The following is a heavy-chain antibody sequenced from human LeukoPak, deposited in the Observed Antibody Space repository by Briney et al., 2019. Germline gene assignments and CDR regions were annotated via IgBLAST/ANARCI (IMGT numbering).Heavy chain of an antibody. V-gene: IGHV1-2*02. D-gene: IGHD2-2*01. CDR2: INPNSCGT. Sequence: SVTVSCKPSGYTFTGYYMHLVRQAPAQGLEWMGWINPNSCGTNYAQKFQGRITMTRDTSISTAYMKLGRLRSDDTAVYYCARRRQLQSGFDPWGQGTMVTV. J-gene: IGHJ5*02. CDR1: GYTFTGYY. CDR3: ARRRQLQSGFDP.